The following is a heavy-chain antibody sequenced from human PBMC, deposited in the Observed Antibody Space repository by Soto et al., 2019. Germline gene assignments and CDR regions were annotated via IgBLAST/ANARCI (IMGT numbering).Heavy chain of an antibody. V-gene: IGHV3-30-3*01. CDR3: ARDVRSSSWYFGYYYYYYGMDV. CDR2: ISYDGSNK. J-gene: IGHJ6*02. D-gene: IGHD6-13*01. Sequence: VGSLRLSCAASGFTFSSYAMHWVRQAPGKGLEWVAVISYDGSNKYYADSVKGRFTISRDNSKNTLYLQMNSLRAEDTAVYYCARDVRSSSWYFGYYYYYYGMDVWGQGTTVTVSS. CDR1: GFTFSSYA.